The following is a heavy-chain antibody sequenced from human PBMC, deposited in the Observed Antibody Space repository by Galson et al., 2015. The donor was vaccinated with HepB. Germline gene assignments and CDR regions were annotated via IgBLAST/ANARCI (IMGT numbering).Heavy chain of an antibody. CDR3: VRDRSYEGVDDGFDF. Sequence: LRLSCAASGFTFSNYAMHWVRQAPGKGLEWVAVIGDDGSKKYYADSVKGRFTFSRDNSKDTLYLQMNSLRTEDTAVYYCVRDRSYEGVDDGFDFWGQGTIVTVSS. J-gene: IGHJ3*01. CDR2: IGDDGSKK. D-gene: IGHD3-10*01. V-gene: IGHV3-30*04. CDR1: GFTFSNYA.